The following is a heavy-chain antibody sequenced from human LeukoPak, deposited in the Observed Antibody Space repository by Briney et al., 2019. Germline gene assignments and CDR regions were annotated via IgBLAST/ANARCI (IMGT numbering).Heavy chain of an antibody. D-gene: IGHD6-19*01. Sequence: GGSLRLSCAASGFTFSSYAMSWVRQAPGKGLEWVSAISGSGGSKYYADSVKGRSTISRYNSKNTLYLQMNSLRAEDTDVYYCAKPLYSSGWYVVDDWGQGTLVTVSS. CDR2: ISGSGGSK. V-gene: IGHV3-23*01. CDR1: GFTFSSYA. J-gene: IGHJ4*02. CDR3: AKPLYSSGWYVVDD.